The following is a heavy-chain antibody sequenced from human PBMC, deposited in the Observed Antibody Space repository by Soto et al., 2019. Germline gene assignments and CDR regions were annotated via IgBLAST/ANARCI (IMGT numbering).Heavy chain of an antibody. J-gene: IGHJ6*02. CDR3: ARKGYCSSTSCYESYYYGMDV. CDR2: IIPIFGTA. Sequence: ASVNVSCKASGGTFSSCSISWGRQAPGQGLECMGGIIPIFGTANYAQKFQGRVTITADKSTSTAYMELSSLRSEDTAVYYCARKGYCSSTSCYESYYYGMDVWGQGTTVTVSS. V-gene: IGHV1-69*06. CDR1: GGTFSSCS. D-gene: IGHD2-2*01.